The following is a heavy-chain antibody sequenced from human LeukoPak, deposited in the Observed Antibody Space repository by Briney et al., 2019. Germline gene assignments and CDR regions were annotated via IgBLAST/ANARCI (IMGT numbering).Heavy chain of an antibody. CDR1: GYSISNAYY. CDR2: IYYSGSI. D-gene: IGHD6-19*01. J-gene: IGHJ4*02. CDR3: ARDDIGYSSGWSKDFDY. V-gene: IGHV4-38-2*02. Sequence: PSETLSLTCSVSGYSISNAYYWGWIRQPPGKGLEWIGSIYYSGSIFYNPSLKSRVTISIDTSKNHFSLKLSSVTAADTAVYYCARDDIGYSSGWSKDFDYWGQGTLVTVSS.